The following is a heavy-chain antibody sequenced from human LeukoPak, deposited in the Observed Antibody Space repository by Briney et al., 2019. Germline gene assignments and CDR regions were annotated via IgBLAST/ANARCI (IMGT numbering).Heavy chain of an antibody. Sequence: SVKVSCTASGGPFSSFAFNWVRQAPGQGLEWLGRIIPILGIANYAQKFQGRLTITADKSTTTAYMELSGLRFEDTALYYCARGLGSALHWFDPWGQGTLVTVSS. CDR1: GGPFSSFA. CDR3: ARGLGSALHWFDP. D-gene: IGHD3-10*01. CDR2: IIPILGIA. V-gene: IGHV1-69*04. J-gene: IGHJ5*02.